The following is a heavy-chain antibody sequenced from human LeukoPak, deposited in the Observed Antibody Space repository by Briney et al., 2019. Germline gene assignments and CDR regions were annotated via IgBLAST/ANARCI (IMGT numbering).Heavy chain of an antibody. CDR2: IYYSGST. CDR1: GGSISSYY. CDR3: ARVSGYDWESFYDY. D-gene: IGHD5-12*01. V-gene: IGHV4-59*01. Sequence: PSETLSLTCTVSGGSISSYYWSWIRQPPGKGRDGIGYIYYSGSTNYNPSLKSRVTISVDTSKNQFSLKLSSVTAADTAVYYFARVSGYDWESFYDYWGQGTLVTVSS. J-gene: IGHJ4*02.